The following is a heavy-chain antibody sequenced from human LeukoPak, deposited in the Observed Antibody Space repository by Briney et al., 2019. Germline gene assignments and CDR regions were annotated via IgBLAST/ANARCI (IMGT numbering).Heavy chain of an antibody. V-gene: IGHV3-33*08. CDR2: IWYDGSNK. Sequence: GGSLRLSCAASGFTFSSYAMSWVRQAPGKGLEWVAVIWYDGSNKYYADSVKGRFTISRDNSKNTLYLQMNSLRAEDTAVYYCARDPSSVVAATPGGWFDPWGQGTLVTVSS. CDR3: ARDPSSVVAATPGGWFDP. D-gene: IGHD2-15*01. J-gene: IGHJ5*02. CDR1: GFTFSSYA.